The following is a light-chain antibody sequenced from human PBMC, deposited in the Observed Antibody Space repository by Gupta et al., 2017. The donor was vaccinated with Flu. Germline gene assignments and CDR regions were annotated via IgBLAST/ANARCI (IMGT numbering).Light chain of an antibody. CDR1: DLPKRY. Sequence: PGITATITCSGDDLPKRYAYWYQQTSGQAPGLGSLEDSKRPSGIPERFSGSSSGKMATLTISGAQLQDEAYYYCFSTDGTGKVGLGGGTKL. V-gene: IGLV3-10*01. CDR2: EDS. J-gene: IGLJ2*01. CDR3: FSTDGTGKVG.